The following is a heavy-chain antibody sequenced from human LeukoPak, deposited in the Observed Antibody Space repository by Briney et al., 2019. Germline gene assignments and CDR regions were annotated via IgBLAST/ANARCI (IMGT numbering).Heavy chain of an antibody. CDR3: ARGDYSNPGGDWFDP. V-gene: IGHV1-8*01. J-gene: IGHJ5*02. Sequence: ASVKVSCKASGYTFTSYDINWVRQATGRGLEWMGWMNPNSGNTGYAQKFQGRVTMTRNTSISTAYMELSSLRSEDTAVYYCARGDYSNPGGDWFDPWGQGTLVTVSS. CDR1: GYTFTSYD. D-gene: IGHD4-11*01. CDR2: MNPNSGNT.